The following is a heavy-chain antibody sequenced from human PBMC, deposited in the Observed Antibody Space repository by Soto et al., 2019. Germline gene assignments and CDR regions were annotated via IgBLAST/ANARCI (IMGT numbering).Heavy chain of an antibody. CDR2: IYYTGST. D-gene: IGHD3-10*01. Sequence: QVQLQESGPGLVKPSQTLSLTCTVSGGSISSGDYYWSWIRQPPGKGLEWIGYIYYTGSTSYNPSPTGRVTISVATSKNQFALKLSSVTAADTAVYYCARAQGSGFLVSWGQGTLVTVSS. CDR3: ARAQGSGFLVS. CDR1: GGSISSGDYY. V-gene: IGHV4-30-4*01. J-gene: IGHJ4*02.